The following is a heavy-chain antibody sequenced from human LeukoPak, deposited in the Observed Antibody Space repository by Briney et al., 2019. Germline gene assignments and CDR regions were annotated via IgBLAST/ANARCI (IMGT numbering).Heavy chain of an antibody. CDR1: GFTFDDYA. D-gene: IGHD3-22*01. CDR3: AKERFYYDSSGQMDV. CDR2: ISWNSGSI. V-gene: IGHV3-9*01. J-gene: IGHJ6*02. Sequence: GGSLRLSCAASGFTFDDYAMHWVRQAPGKGLEWVSGISWNSGSIGYADSVKGRFTISRDNAKNSLYLQMNSLRAEDTALYYCAKERFYYDSSGQMDVWGQGTTVTVSS.